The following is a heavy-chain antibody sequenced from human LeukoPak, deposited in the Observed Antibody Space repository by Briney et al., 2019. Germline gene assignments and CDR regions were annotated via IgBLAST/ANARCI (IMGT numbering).Heavy chain of an antibody. CDR1: GGSISSYY. CDR2: IYYSGST. Sequence: SETLSLTCTVSGGSISSYYWSWIRQPPGKGLEGIGYIYYSGSTNYNPSLKSRVTISVDTSKNQFSLKPSSVTAADTAVYYCARDSRTTIFGVVSWWFDPWGQGTLVTVSS. CDR3: ARDSRTTIFGVVSWWFDP. D-gene: IGHD3-3*01. J-gene: IGHJ5*02. V-gene: IGHV4-59*01.